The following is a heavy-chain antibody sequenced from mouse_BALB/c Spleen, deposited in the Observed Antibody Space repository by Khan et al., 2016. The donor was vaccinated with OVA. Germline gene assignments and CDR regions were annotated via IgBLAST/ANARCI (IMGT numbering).Heavy chain of an antibody. J-gene: IGHJ3*01. CDR2: IWSAGST. CDR1: GFSLTNYS. D-gene: IGHD2-4*01. CDR3: ARRGYDYGRGALFAY. V-gene: IGHV2-2*02. Sequence: QVQLKESGPGLVQPSQSLSITCTVSGFSLTNYSVHWVRQSPGKGLEWLGVIWSAGSTDYNAAFISRLTIRKDNSRSQVFFKSNSLQPNDTAIYYCARRGYDYGRGALFAYWGQGTLVTVSA.